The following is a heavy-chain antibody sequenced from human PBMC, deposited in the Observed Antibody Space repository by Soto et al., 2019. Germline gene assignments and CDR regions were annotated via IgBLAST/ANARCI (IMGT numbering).Heavy chain of an antibody. CDR1: GFTFSSYA. V-gene: IGHV3-23*01. Sequence: EVQLLESGGGLVQPGGSLRLSCAASGFTFSSYAMTWVRQAPGKGLEWVSVISGSGGSTYFADSVKGRFTISRDNSKNTLYLQMSSLRAEDTALYCCAKDYGSSGYYPDYWGQGTLVTVSS. D-gene: IGHD3-22*01. CDR2: ISGSGGST. CDR3: AKDYGSSGYYPDY. J-gene: IGHJ4*02.